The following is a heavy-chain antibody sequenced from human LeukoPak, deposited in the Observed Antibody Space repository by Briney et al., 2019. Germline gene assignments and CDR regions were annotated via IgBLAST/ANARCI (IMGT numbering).Heavy chain of an antibody. CDR3: ARVENRDIVVVPAAPEPETQFEY. V-gene: IGHV4-30-2*01. CDR2: IYHSGST. J-gene: IGHJ4*02. Sequence: SQTLSLTCTVSGGSISSGGYYWSWIRQPPGKGLEWIGYIYHSGSTYYNPSLKSRVTISVDRSKNQFSLKLSSVTAADTAVYYCARVENRDIVVVPAAPEPETQFEYWGQGTLVTVSS. D-gene: IGHD2-2*01. CDR1: GGSISSGGYY.